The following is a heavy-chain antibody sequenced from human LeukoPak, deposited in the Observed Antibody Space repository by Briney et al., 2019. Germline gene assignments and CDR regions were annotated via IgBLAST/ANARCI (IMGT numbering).Heavy chain of an antibody. CDR2: IYSGGST. J-gene: IGHJ4*02. V-gene: IGHV3-53*01. CDR1: GFTVSSNY. Sequence: PGGSLRLSCAASGFTVSSNYMSWVRQAPGKGLEWVSVIYSGGSTYYADSVKGRFTISRDNSMNALYLQMNSLRAEDTALYYCARGHIGTYHYFDYWGQGTLVTVSS. CDR3: ARGHIGTYHYFDY. D-gene: IGHD1-26*01.